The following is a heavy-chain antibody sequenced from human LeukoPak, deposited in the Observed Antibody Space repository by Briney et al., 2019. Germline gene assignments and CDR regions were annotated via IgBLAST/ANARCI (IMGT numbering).Heavy chain of an antibody. D-gene: IGHD6-13*01. CDR1: GYTFTGYY. V-gene: IGHV1-2*02. CDR3: ARDWEQQLVLGWFDP. CDR2: INPNSGGT. J-gene: IGHJ5*02. Sequence: ASVKVSCKASGYTFTGYYMHWVRQAPGQGLEWMGWINPNSGGTNYAQKFQGRVTMTRDTSISTAYMELSRLRSDDTAVYYCARDWEQQLVLGWFDPWGQGTLVTVSS.